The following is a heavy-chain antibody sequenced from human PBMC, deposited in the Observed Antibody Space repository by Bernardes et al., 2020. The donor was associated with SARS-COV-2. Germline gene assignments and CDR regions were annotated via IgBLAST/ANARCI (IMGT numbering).Heavy chain of an antibody. CDR2: INPNSGGT. CDR3: AIPPTNYDRYGMDV. V-gene: IGHV1-2*02. D-gene: IGHD3-22*01. Sequence: ASVKVSCKASGYTFTGYYMHWVRQAPGQGLEWMGWINPNSGGTNYAQKFQGRVTMTRDTSISTAYMELSRLRSDDTDVYYCAIPPTNYDRYGMDVWGQGTKVTVSS. J-gene: IGHJ6*02. CDR1: GYTFTGYY.